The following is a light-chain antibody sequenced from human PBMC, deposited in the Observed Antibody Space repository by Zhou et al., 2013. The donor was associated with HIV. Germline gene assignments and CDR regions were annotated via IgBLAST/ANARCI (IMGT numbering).Light chain of an antibody. J-gene: IGKJ4*01. CDR2: GAS. CDR3: QKXDSAPXT. CDR1: QGIKNY. V-gene: IGKV1-27*01. Sequence: IQMTQSPPSLSASVGDRVTISCRASQGIKNYLAWYQQKPGKVPKLLIYGASTLQSGVPSRFSGSGSGTDFTLTINSLQPEDVATYYCQKXDSAPXTFGGGTRVDI.